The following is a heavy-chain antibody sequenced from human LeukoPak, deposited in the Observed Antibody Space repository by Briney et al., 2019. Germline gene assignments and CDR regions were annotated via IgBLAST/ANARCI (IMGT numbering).Heavy chain of an antibody. D-gene: IGHD3-22*01. CDR1: GFRFGDYA. V-gene: IGHV3-9*01. CDR3: AKDFFYNSSGYAAFDI. Sequence: GGSLRLSCTASGFRFGDYAMPWVRQVPGKGLEWVSGISWLSDNIAYADSVKGRFTISRDNAKKSLYLQMNSLRAEDTALYYCAKDFFYNSSGYAAFDIWGQGTLVTVSS. CDR2: ISWLSDNI. J-gene: IGHJ3*02.